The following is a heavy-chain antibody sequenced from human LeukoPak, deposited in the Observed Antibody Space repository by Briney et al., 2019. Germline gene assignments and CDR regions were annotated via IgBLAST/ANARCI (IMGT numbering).Heavy chain of an antibody. Sequence: SETLSLTCEVSGYSISSGYFWGWIRQPPGKGLEWIGSIYHSGTTYYNPSLKSRVTISVDTSKNQFSLKLSSVTAADTAVYYCARVSWFPGTSYYYMDVWGKGTTVTVSS. CDR1: GYSISSGYF. CDR3: ARVSWFPGTSYYYMDV. D-gene: IGHD1-1*01. V-gene: IGHV4-38-2*01. J-gene: IGHJ6*03. CDR2: IYHSGTT.